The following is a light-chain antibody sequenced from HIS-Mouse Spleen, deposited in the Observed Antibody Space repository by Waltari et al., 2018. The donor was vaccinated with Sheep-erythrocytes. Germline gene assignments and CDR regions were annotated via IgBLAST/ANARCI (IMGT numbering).Light chain of an antibody. J-gene: IGLJ3*02. CDR3: SSYTSSSTWV. V-gene: IGLV2-14*01. CDR1: SSDVGGYNY. Sequence: QSALTQPASVSVSPGQSITISCTGTSSDVGGYNYVSWYQQRPGKAPKLMIYEVSNRPSGVSNRFSGSKSGNTASLTISGLQAEDEADYYCSSYTSSSTWVFGGGTKLTVL. CDR2: EVS.